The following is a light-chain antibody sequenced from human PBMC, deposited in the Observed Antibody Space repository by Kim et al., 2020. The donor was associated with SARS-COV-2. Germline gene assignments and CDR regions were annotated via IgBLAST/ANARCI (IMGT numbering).Light chain of an antibody. CDR1: QDISNF. V-gene: IGKV1-17*03. J-gene: IGKJ2*01. CDR2: ATS. CDR3: LQHKSYPYT. Sequence: DIQMTQSPSAMSASVGDRVTITCRASQDISNFLAWFQQKPGKVPKRLIYATSSLQSGVPSRFSGSGSGTEYSLTINSLQPEDFATYYCLQHKSYPYTLGQGTKLEI.